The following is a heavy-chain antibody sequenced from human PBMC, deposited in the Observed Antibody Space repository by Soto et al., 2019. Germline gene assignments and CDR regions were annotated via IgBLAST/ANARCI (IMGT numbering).Heavy chain of an antibody. CDR1: GYSFTNYW. D-gene: IGHD3-22*01. CDR3: ARRPYYYDSSDYYGMDV. CDR2: IYSGGSDT. Sequence: GEALKISCKGFGYSFTNYWIGRVRPIPGKSLEWVGVIYSGGSDTRYSPAFQGQVTISADKSISTAYLQWSSLKASDTAMYYCARRPYYYDSSDYYGMDVWGQGTTVTVSS. V-gene: IGHV5-51*01. J-gene: IGHJ6*02.